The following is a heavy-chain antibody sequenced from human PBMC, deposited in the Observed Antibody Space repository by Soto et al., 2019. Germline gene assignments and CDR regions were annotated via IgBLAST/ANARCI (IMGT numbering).Heavy chain of an antibody. Sequence: ASVKVSCKASGYTFTSYAMHWVRQAPGQRLEWIGWINAGNGNKKYSQKFQGRVTITRDTSASTAYMELSSLRSEDTAVYYCARGGSEYYYGSGSDNFDYWGQGTLVTVSS. V-gene: IGHV1-3*01. CDR2: INAGNGNK. J-gene: IGHJ4*02. D-gene: IGHD3-10*01. CDR1: GYTFTSYA. CDR3: ARGGSEYYYGSGSDNFDY.